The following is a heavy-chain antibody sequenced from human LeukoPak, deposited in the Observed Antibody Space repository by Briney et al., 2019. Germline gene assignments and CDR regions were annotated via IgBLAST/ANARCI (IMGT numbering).Heavy chain of an antibody. CDR3: ERSSQGAFDI. Sequence: PGGSLRLSCAASEFIFSSYSMNWVRQAPGKGLEWVSSISSSTTYIYYADSVKGRFTISRDNAKNSLYLQMNSLRAEDTAVYYCERSSQGAFDIWGQGTMVTVSS. J-gene: IGHJ3*02. V-gene: IGHV3-21*01. D-gene: IGHD2-15*01. CDR1: EFIFSSYS. CDR2: ISSSTTYI.